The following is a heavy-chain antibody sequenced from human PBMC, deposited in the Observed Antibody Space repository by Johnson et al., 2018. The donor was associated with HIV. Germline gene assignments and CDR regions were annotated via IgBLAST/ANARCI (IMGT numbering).Heavy chain of an antibody. J-gene: IGHJ3*02. CDR1: GFTFSDYY. CDR3: AKTEDAFDI. CDR2: ISYDGSTI. V-gene: IGHV3-11*04. Sequence: QVQLVESGGGLVKPGGSLRLSCAASGFTFSDYYMNWVRQAPGKGLEWVAVISYDGSTIYYADSVKGRFTISRDNAKNSLYLQMNSLRVDDTAVYYCAKTEDAFDIWGQGTMVTVSS.